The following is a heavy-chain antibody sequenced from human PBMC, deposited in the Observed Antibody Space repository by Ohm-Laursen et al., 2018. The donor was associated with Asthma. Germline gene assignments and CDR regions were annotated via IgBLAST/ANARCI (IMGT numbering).Heavy chain of an antibody. CDR3: ARDPKYWGLPPSLLDY. V-gene: IGHV3-30*03. CDR2: ISYDGSNK. J-gene: IGHJ4*02. Sequence: SLRLSCSASGFTFSSYGMHWVRQAPGKGLEWVAVISYDGSNKYYADSVKGRFTISRDNSKNTLYLQMNSLRAEDTAVYYCARDPKYWGLPPSLLDYWGQGTLVTVSS. CDR1: GFTFSSYG. D-gene: IGHD2-21*01.